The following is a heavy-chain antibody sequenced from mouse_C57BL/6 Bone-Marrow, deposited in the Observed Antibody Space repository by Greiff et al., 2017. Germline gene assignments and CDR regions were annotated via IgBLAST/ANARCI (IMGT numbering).Heavy chain of an antibody. CDR3: ARPDYYGSSPDYYAMDY. J-gene: IGHJ4*01. Sequence: EVKLVESGGGLVKPGGSLKLSCAASGFTFSDYGMHWVRQAPEKGLEWVAYISSGSSTIYYADTVKGRFTISRDNAKNTLFLQMTSLRSADTAMYYCARPDYYGSSPDYYAMDYWGQGTSVTVSS. CDR2: ISSGSSTI. D-gene: IGHD1-1*01. CDR1: GFTFSDYG. V-gene: IGHV5-17*01.